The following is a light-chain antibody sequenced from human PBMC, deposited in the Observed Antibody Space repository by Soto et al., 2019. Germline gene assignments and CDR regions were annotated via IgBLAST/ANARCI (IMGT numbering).Light chain of an antibody. Sequence: EIALRQIPGTLSLSLGERATLSCRASPSVSRNYLAWYQQKPGQAPRLLIYDASSRPTGIPVRFSGSGSGTDFNRTISRLEPEDFAVYYCKQYGSSPWTFGLGTKVEIK. CDR2: DAS. V-gene: IGKV3-20*01. CDR1: PSVSRNY. J-gene: IGKJ1*01. CDR3: KQYGSSPWT.